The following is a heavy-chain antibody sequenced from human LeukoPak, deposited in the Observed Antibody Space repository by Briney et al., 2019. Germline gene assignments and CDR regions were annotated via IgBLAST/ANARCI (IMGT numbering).Heavy chain of an antibody. CDR3: ARRSMYSSSSGLHL. V-gene: IGHV4-39*07. CDR1: GGSISSSSYY. Sequence: SETLSLTCTVSGGSISSSSYYWGWIRQPPGKGLEWIGSIYYSGSTYYNPSLKSRVTISVDTSKNQFSLKLSSVTAADTAVYYCARRSMYSSSSGLHLWSQGTMVAVSS. J-gene: IGHJ3*01. CDR2: IYYSGST. D-gene: IGHD6-6*01.